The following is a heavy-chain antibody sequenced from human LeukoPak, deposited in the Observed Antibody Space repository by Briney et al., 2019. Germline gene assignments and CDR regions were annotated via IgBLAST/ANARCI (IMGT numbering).Heavy chain of an antibody. CDR3: ARDPLYYDFWSGYYSAFDI. J-gene: IGHJ3*02. V-gene: IGHV3-74*01. D-gene: IGHD3-3*01. CDR1: GFTFSSSW. CDR2: INSDGSST. Sequence: GGSLRLSCAASGFTFSSSWMHWVRQAPGKGLVWVSRINSDGSSTSYADSVKGRFTISRDNAKNTLYLQMNSLRAEDTAVYYCARDPLYYDFWSGYYSAFDIWGQGTMVTVSS.